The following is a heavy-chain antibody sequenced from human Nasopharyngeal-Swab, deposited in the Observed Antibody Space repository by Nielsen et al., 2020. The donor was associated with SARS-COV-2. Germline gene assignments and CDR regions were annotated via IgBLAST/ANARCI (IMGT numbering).Heavy chain of an antibody. CDR3: ARDPGRWVRGVYY. J-gene: IGHJ4*02. Sequence: GESLKTSCAASGFTFSSYSMNWVRQAPGKGLEWVSSISSSSSYIYYADSVKGRFTISRDNAKNSLYLQMNSLRAEDTAVYYCARDPGRWVRGVYYWGQGTLVTVSS. CDR2: ISSSSSYI. D-gene: IGHD3-10*01. CDR1: GFTFSSYS. V-gene: IGHV3-21*01.